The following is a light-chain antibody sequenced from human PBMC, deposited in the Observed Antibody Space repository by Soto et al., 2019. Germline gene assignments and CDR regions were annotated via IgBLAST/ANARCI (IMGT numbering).Light chain of an antibody. V-gene: IGKV1-39*01. CDR2: DAS. CDR1: QSIDRN. CDR3: QHSHPAPPT. J-gene: IGKJ1*01. Sequence: DIQMTQSPSSLSASIGDRVTITCRARQSIDRNLNWYQQKPGKAPKLLIHDASTLQSWVPSNFGGSGSGTDCTLTISSLQPADPATYYCQHSHPAPPTFGQGTKVEIK.